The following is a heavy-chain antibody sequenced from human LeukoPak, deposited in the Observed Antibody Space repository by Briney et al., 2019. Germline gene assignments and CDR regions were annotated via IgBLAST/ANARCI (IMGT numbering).Heavy chain of an antibody. CDR3: ARLTADGRLYFVD. CDR2: LYNTGNT. V-gene: IGHV3-53*01. CDR1: GFTVNSNY. Sequence: GGSLRLSCAASGFTVNSNYLSWVRQAPGKGLEWVSTLYNTGNTYYANSVKGRFSISRDNSKNTLFLQMNSLRAEDTAVFYCARLTADGRLYFVDWGPGTLVTVSS. D-gene: IGHD6-13*01. J-gene: IGHJ4*02.